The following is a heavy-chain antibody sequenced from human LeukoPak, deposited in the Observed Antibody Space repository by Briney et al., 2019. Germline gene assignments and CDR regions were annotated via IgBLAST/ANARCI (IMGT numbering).Heavy chain of an antibody. V-gene: IGHV4-34*01. CDR1: GGSFSGYY. CDR3: ARHVTISGPYDASDI. Sequence: SETLSLTCAVYGGSFSGYYWSWIRQPPGKGLEWIGEINHSGSTKYNPSLKSRVTISVDTSKNQFSLKLSSVTAADTAVYYCARHVTISGPYDASDIWGQGTMVTVSP. J-gene: IGHJ3*02. D-gene: IGHD5-24*01. CDR2: INHSGST.